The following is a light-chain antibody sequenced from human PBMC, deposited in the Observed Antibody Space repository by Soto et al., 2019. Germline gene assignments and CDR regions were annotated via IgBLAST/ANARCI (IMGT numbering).Light chain of an antibody. V-gene: IGLV1-51*02. CDR1: SSNIGNNY. J-gene: IGLJ1*01. Sequence: QSVLTQPPSVSAAPGQKVTISCSGSSSNIGNNYVSWYQQLPGTAPKLLIYENNKRPSGIPARFSGSKSGTSATLGITGLQTGDEADYYCGAWDSSLSAYVFGTGTKVTVL. CDR3: GAWDSSLSAYV. CDR2: ENN.